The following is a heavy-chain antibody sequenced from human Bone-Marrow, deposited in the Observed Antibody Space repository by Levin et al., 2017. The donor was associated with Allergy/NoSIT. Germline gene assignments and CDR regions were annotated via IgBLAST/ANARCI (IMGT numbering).Heavy chain of an antibody. D-gene: IGHD4-11*01. J-gene: IGHJ4*02. V-gene: IGHV3-9*01. CDR3: VSRGHSTSGWFDY. CDR2: ISWNSRDI. CDR1: GFSIRDFA. Sequence: RSGGSLRLSCVVSGFSIRDFAMYWVRQAPGKGLEWVSHISWNSRDIEFVDSVRGRFTVSRDNARNSVYLEMKSLSPDDTALYYCVSRGHSTSGWFDYWGQGTLVTVSS.